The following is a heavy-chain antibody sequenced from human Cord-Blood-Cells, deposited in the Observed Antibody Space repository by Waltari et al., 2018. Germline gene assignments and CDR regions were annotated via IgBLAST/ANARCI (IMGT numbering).Heavy chain of an antibody. CDR3: ARGPPYSSGWYNWFDP. Sequence: QVQLQQWGAGLLKPSETLSLTCAVYGGSFSGYYWSWIRQPPGKGLEWIGEINHSGSTNYNPSLKIRVTISVDTSKNQFSLKLSSVTAADTAVYYCARGPPYSSGWYNWFDPWGQGTLVTVSS. CDR1: GGSFSGYY. J-gene: IGHJ5*02. CDR2: INHSGST. D-gene: IGHD6-19*01. V-gene: IGHV4-34*01.